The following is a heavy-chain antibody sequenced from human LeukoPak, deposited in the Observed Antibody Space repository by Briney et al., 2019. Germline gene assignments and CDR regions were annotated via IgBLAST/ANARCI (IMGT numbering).Heavy chain of an antibody. V-gene: IGHV4-39*01. CDR3: ARHPTGYPNWFDP. CDR2: FHSSGST. J-gene: IGHJ5*02. D-gene: IGHD3-9*01. CDR1: GGSTSLSSFS. Sequence: PSETLSLTCIVSGGSTSLSSFSWAWIRQPPGKRLEWIGAFHSSGSTYYNPSLESRVTISIDTSKIQFSLKLISLTAADTAVYYCARHPTGYPNWFDPWGPGILVTVSS.